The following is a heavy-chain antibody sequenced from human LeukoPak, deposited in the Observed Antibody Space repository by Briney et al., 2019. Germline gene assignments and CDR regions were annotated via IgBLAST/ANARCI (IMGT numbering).Heavy chain of an antibody. CDR3: AREHDAFDI. CDR2: INHSGST. V-gene: IGHV4-34*01. J-gene: IGHJ3*02. CDR1: GGSFSGYY. Sequence: SETLSLTCAAYGGSFSGYYWSWIRQPPGKGLEWIGEINHSGSTNYNPSLKSRVTISVDTSKNQFSLKLSSVTAADTAVYYCAREHDAFDIWGQGTMVTVSS.